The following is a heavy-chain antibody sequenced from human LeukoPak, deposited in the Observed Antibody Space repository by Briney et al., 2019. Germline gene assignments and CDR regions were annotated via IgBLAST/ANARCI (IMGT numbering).Heavy chain of an antibody. J-gene: IGHJ3*02. V-gene: IGHV3-30*04. CDR2: ISYDEMYK. CDR3: AKDVELTTRMGAFDI. CDR1: GFTFSVYA. D-gene: IGHD1-26*01. Sequence: GGSLRLSCTASGFTFSVYAMHWVRQAPGKGLEWVALISYDEMYKYYADSVKGRFTISRDNSKNTLYLQMNSLRAEDTAVYYCAKDVELTTRMGAFDIWGQGTMVTVSS.